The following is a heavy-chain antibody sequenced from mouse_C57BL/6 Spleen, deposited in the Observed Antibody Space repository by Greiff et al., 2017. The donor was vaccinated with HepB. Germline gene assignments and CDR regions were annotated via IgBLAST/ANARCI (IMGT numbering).Heavy chain of an antibody. CDR2: INPNNGGT. J-gene: IGHJ2*01. CDR3: ARLGYDYDPWFDY. V-gene: IGHV1-22*01. Sequence: EVQLQQSGPELVKPGASVKMSCKASGYSFTDYNMHWVKQSHGKSLEWIGYINPNNGGTSYNQKFKGKATLTVNKSSSTAYMELRSLTSEDSAVYYCARLGYDYDPWFDYWGQGTTLTVSS. D-gene: IGHD2-4*01. CDR1: GYSFTDYN.